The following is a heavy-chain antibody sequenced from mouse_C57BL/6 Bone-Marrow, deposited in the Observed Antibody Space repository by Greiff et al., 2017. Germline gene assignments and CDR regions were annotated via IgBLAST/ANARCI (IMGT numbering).Heavy chain of an antibody. J-gene: IGHJ1*03. CDR2: IYPRSGNP. CDR1: GYNFTSYG. D-gene: IGHD2-12*01. Sequence: VQLQQSGAELARPGASVKLSCKASGYNFTSYGISWVKQRTGQGLEWIGEIYPRSGNPYYNEKCKGKATLTADKSSSTAYMELRSLTSEDSAVXFCARPTIVVWCFAVWGTGTTVTVSA. CDR3: ARPTIVVWCFAV. V-gene: IGHV1-81*01.